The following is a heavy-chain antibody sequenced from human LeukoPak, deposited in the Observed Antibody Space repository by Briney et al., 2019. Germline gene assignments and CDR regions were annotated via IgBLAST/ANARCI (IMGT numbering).Heavy chain of an antibody. Sequence: SETLSLTCTVSGDSVNSGAYYWSWLRQPAGKEPEWIGRIYPLETTNYNPSLKSRVAISVDTSKNQFSLKLSSVTAADTAGYYCAREIVAGLGVSFDIWGQGTMVTVSS. CDR1: GDSVNSGAYY. D-gene: IGHD6-19*01. V-gene: IGHV4-61*02. J-gene: IGHJ3*02. CDR3: AREIVAGLGVSFDI. CDR2: IYPLETT.